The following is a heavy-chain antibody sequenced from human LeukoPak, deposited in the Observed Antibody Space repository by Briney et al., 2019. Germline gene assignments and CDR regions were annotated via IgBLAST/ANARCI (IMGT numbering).Heavy chain of an antibody. Sequence: GGSLRLSCVASGFTFSTYTLNWVHQAPGKGLEWLSYISSGGLTIFYADSVKGRFTISRDNTKNSIFLDMTNLRAEDTAVYYCARDFDYGDYIDFWGQGTLVAVSS. CDR2: ISSGGLTI. J-gene: IGHJ4*02. D-gene: IGHD4/OR15-4a*01. CDR3: ARDFDYGDYIDF. CDR1: GFTFSTYT. V-gene: IGHV3-48*04.